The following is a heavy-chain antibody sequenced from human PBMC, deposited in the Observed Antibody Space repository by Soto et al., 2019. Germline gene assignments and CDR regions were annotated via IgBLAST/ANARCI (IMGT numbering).Heavy chain of an antibody. CDR2: ISDNGDNT. D-gene: IGHD5-18*01. J-gene: IGHJ6*02. CDR1: GFTVSSYA. V-gene: IGHV3-23*01. CDR3: AKHAGTYSRYGMDV. Sequence: GVLILSCAASGFTVSSYAMSWVRQAPGKGLEWVSSISDNGDNTYYADSVKGRFTISRDNSKNTLYLQMSSLRAEDTAVYYCAKHAGTYSRYGMDVWGQGTTVTVSS.